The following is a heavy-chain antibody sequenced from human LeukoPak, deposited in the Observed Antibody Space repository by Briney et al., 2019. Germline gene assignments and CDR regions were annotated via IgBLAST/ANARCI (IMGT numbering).Heavy chain of an antibody. CDR1: GDSMSTNHYY. V-gene: IGHV4-39*07. CDR3: ARAPRKDYMDI. CDR2: IYYTGTT. J-gene: IGHJ6*03. Sequence: PSETLSLTCSVSGDSMSTNHYYWAWIRQPPGKGLEWTGTIYYTGTTYSNPSLKSRVNVSLDTSKNQFSLILNSLNAADTAVYYCARAPRKDYMDIWGKGTTVTVSS.